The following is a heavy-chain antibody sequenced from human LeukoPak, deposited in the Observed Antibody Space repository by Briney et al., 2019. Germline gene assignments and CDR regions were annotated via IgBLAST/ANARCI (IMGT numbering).Heavy chain of an antibody. V-gene: IGHV4-34*01. CDR2: INHSGST. CDR3: ARVEGRKYAFDI. J-gene: IGHJ3*02. Sequence: PSETLSLTCAVYGGSFSGYYWSWIRQPPGEGLEWIGEINHSGSTNYNPSLKSRVTISVDTSKNQFSLKLSSVTAADTAVYYCARVEGRKYAFDIWGQGTMVTVSS. CDR1: GGSFSGYY.